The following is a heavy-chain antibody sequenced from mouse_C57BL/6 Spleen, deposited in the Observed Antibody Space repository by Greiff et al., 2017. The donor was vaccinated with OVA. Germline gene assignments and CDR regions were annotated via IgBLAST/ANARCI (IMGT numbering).Heavy chain of an antibody. CDR2: IDPSDSYT. Sequence: QVQLQQPGAELVKPGASVKLSCKASGYTFTSYWMQWVKQRPGQGLEWIGEIDPSDSYTNYNQKFKGKATLTVDTSSSTAYMQRSSLTSEDSAVYYCARGYGSSPYYFDYWGQGTTLTGSA. D-gene: IGHD1-1*01. CDR3: ARGYGSSPYYFDY. CDR1: GYTFTSYW. J-gene: IGHJ2*01. V-gene: IGHV1-50*01.